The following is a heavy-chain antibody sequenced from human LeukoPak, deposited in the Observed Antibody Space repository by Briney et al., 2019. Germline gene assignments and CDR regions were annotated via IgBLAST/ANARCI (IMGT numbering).Heavy chain of an antibody. CDR2: MNPKSGNT. CDR3: ARGRYCISSTCSNAGDYFDY. D-gene: IGHD2-2*01. CDR1: GYTFTRYD. Sequence: WASVKVSCKASGYTFTRYDINWVRQATGQGLEWMGWMNPKSGNTGHAQKFQGRVTITRDTSISTVYMELRSLISDDTAVYYCARGRYCISSTCSNAGDYFDYWGQGTLVTVSS. V-gene: IGHV1-8*03. J-gene: IGHJ4*02.